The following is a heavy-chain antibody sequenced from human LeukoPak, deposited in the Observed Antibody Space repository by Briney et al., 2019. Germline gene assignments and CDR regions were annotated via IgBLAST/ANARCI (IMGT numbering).Heavy chain of an antibody. CDR3: GRLFDS. CDR2: INYSGTT. Sequence: PGGSLRLSCAASGFSFSDDHMDWVRQPPGKGLEWVGSINYSGTTYYNPSLRSRVSISVDTSRTQFFLRLNSVTAADTAVYYCGRLFDSWGQGILVTVSS. V-gene: IGHV4-38-2*01. J-gene: IGHJ4*02. CDR1: GFSFSDDH.